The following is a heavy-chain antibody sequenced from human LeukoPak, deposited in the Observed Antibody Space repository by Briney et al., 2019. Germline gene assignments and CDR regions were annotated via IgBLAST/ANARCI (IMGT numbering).Heavy chain of an antibody. CDR2: ILHSGST. Sequence: SETLSLTCAVSGASISSGTWWSWVRQPPEKGLEWLGDILHSGSTHYNPSLKSRVTMSVDKSKNQFSLRLTSVTAADTAVYYCASPSGASTSWGQGTLVTVSS. D-gene: IGHD2-15*01. V-gene: IGHV4-4*02. CDR1: GASISSGTW. CDR3: ASPSGASTS. J-gene: IGHJ4*02.